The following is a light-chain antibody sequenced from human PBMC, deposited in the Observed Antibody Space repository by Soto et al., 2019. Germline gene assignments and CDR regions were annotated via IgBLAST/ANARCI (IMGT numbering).Light chain of an antibody. J-gene: IGKJ1*01. CDR2: AAS. CDR1: QSISSY. CDR3: QKYNSAPRT. V-gene: IGKV1-39*01. Sequence: DIQMTQSTSSLSASVGDRVTITCRASQSISSYLNWYQQKPGKAPKLLIYAASSLQSGVPSRFSGSGSGTDFTLTISSLQPEDFATYYCQKYNSAPRTLGQGTKVDIK.